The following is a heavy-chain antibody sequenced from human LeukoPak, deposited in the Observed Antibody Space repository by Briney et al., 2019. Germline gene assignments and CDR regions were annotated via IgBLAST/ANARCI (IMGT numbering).Heavy chain of an antibody. V-gene: IGHV4-34*01. CDR2: INHSGST. Sequence: ETLSLTCAVYGGSFSGYYWSWIRQPPGKGLEWIGEINHSGSTNYNPSLKSRVTISVDTSKNQFSLKLSSVTAADTAVYYCARGPYSSDYWGQGTLVTVSS. CDR1: GGSFSGYY. J-gene: IGHJ4*02. CDR3: ARGPYSSDY. D-gene: IGHD6-13*01.